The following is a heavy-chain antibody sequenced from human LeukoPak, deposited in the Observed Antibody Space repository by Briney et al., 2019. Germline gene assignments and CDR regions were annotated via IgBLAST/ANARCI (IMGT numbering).Heavy chain of an antibody. CDR2: IYYSGST. Sequence: PSETLSLTCTVSGGSFNSGSYYWSWIRQPPGKGLEWIGYIYYSGSTNYNPSLKSRVTISVDTSKNQFSLKLSSVTAADTAVYYCARGVQLWVDAFDIWGQGTMVTVSS. CDR1: GGSFNSGSYY. D-gene: IGHD5-18*01. CDR3: ARGVQLWVDAFDI. J-gene: IGHJ3*02. V-gene: IGHV4-61*01.